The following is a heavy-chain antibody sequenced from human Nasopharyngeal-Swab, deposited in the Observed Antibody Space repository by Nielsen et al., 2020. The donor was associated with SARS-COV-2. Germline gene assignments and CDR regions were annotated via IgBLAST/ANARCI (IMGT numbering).Heavy chain of an antibody. CDR1: GFVVSSSF. D-gene: IGHD3-16*01. Sequence: GESLKTLCAGFGFVVSSSFMSWVRQAPGKGLEWVSVTYSGGSTYYADSVSGRFTISIDDSKNTLDLQRDSLGAEDTAVYYCARDWGDWGQGTLVTVSS. V-gene: IGHV3-53*01. J-gene: IGHJ4*02. CDR2: TYSGGST. CDR3: ARDWGD.